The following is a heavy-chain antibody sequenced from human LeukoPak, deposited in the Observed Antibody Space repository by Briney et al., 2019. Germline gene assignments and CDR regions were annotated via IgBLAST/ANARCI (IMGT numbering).Heavy chain of an antibody. Sequence: SETLSLTCTVSGGSISSYYWSWIRQPPGKGLELIGYIYYSGSTNYNPSLKSRVTISVDTPKNQFSLKLSSVTAADTAVYYCARERRLYYDILTGYPLHDAFDIWGQGTMVTVSS. CDR2: IYYSGST. CDR3: ARERRLYYDILTGYPLHDAFDI. J-gene: IGHJ3*02. CDR1: GGSISSYY. V-gene: IGHV4-59*01. D-gene: IGHD3-9*01.